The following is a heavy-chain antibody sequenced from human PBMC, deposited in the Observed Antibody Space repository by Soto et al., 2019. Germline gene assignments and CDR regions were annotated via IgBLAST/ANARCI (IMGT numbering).Heavy chain of an antibody. CDR2: IYPGDSDT. CDR1: GYSFTSDW. CDR3: ARVVTAMTGWFDP. Sequence: PGESLKISCKGSGYSFTSDWIGWVRQMPGKGLEWMGIIYPGDSDTRYSPSFQGQVTISADKSISTAYLQWSSLKASDTAMYYCARVVTAMTGWFDPWGQGTLVTVSS. D-gene: IGHD2-21*02. V-gene: IGHV5-51*01. J-gene: IGHJ5*02.